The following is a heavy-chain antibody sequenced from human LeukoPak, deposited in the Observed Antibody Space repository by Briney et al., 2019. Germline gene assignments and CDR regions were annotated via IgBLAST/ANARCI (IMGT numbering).Heavy chain of an antibody. CDR1: GGTFSSYA. Sequence: SVTVSFKSSGGTFSSYAICWVRQAPAQGLEWMGGIIPIFGTANYAQKFQGRVTITTDESTSTAYMELSSLGSEDTAVYYCARDWGGSYPGYFDYWGQGTLVTVSS. V-gene: IGHV1-69*05. J-gene: IGHJ4*02. CDR3: ARDWGGSYPGYFDY. CDR2: IIPIFGTA. D-gene: IGHD1-26*01.